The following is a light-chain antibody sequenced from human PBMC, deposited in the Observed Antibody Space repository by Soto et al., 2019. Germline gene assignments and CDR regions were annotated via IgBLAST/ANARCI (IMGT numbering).Light chain of an antibody. CDR2: WAS. J-gene: IGKJ4*01. V-gene: IGKV4-1*01. CDR3: QQYYTTPLT. Sequence: DIVMTQSPDPLAVSLGERATIDCKSSPSVLYSSNNKNYLAWYQQKAGQPPKLLIYWASTRESGVPDRFSGSGSGTDFTLTISSLQAEDVAVYYCQQYYTTPLTFGGGTKVEIK. CDR1: PSVLYSSNNKNY.